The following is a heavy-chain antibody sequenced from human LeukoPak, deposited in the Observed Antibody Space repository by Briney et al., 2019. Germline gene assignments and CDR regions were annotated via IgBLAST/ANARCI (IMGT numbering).Heavy chain of an antibody. J-gene: IGHJ4*02. CDR3: AKRPQGSSTWYTFSFSY. Sequence: PGGSLRLSCAASGFIVSSNYMSWVRQAPGKGLEWVSIIYSDGSTYYADSVKGRFTISRDNFKNILYFDMNSLRAEDTALYFCAKRPQGSSTWYTFSFSYWGQGTLVTVSS. CDR2: IYSDGST. V-gene: IGHV3-53*01. CDR1: GFIVSSNY. D-gene: IGHD6-13*01.